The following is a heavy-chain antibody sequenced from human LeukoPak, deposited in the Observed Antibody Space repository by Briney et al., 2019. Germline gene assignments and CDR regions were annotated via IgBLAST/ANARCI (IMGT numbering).Heavy chain of an antibody. V-gene: IGHV3-74*01. CDR1: GFTFSSYW. CDR3: ARDQRNHYYDSSGYYEYYYYYYGMDV. J-gene: IGHJ6*02. Sequence: GALRLSCAASGFTFSSYWMHWVRQAPGKGLVWVSRINSDGSSTSYADSVKGRFTISRDNAKNTLYLQMNSLRAEDTAVYYCARDQRNHYYDSSGYYEYYYYYYGMDVWGQGTTVTVSS. CDR2: INSDGSST. D-gene: IGHD3-22*01.